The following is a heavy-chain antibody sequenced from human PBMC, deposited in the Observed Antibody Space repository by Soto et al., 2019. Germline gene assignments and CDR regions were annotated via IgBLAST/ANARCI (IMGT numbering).Heavy chain of an antibody. CDR2: INHSGST. V-gene: IGHV4-34*01. Sequence: ETLSLTCAVYGGSFSGYYWSWIRQPPGKGLEWIGEINHSGSTNYNPSLKSRVTISVDTSKNQFSLKLSSVTAADTAVYYCARGQGGRLNAFDIWGQGTMVTVSS. J-gene: IGHJ3*02. D-gene: IGHD1-26*01. CDR1: GGSFSGYY. CDR3: ARGQGGRLNAFDI.